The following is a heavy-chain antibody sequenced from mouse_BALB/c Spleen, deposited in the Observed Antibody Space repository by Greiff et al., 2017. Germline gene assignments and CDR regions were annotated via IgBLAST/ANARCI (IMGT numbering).Heavy chain of an antibody. CDR3: TRWGGGGFAY. CDR1: GYTFTSYY. CDR2: INPSNGGT. V-gene: IGHV1S81*02. Sequence: VQLQQSGAELVKPGASVKLSCKASGYTFTSYYMYWVKQRPGQGLEWIGEINPSNGGTNFNEKFKSKATLTVDKSSSTAYMQLSGLTSEDSAVYYCTRWGGGGFAYWGQGTLVTVSA. J-gene: IGHJ3*01.